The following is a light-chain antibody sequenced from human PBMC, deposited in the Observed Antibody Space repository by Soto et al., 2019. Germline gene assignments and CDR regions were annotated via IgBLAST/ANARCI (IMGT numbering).Light chain of an antibody. CDR3: QQYNKWPRT. J-gene: IGKJ1*01. CDR2: GAS. CDR1: QSVGSN. Sequence: EVVMTQSPATLSVSPGETATLSCRASQSVGSNLAWYQQKPGQAPRLLIYGASTRATGVPASLSGSGSGTEFTLTISSLRSEDSAVYYCQQYNKWPRTFGQGTKVDIK. V-gene: IGKV3-15*01.